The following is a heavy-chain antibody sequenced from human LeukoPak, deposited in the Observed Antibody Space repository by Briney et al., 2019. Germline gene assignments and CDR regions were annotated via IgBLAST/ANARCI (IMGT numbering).Heavy chain of an antibody. Sequence: GGSLRPSCAPSGFDPLNFNIHWVSKAPGKGRGWLAFVSKDGNNIYYADSVKGRFTISRDNSESTLYLQMNSLRADDTAIYYCARDFLWLVDYWGQGTLVTVPS. CDR3: ARDFLWLVDY. D-gene: IGHD6-19*01. J-gene: IGHJ4*02. CDR2: VSKDGNNI. CDR1: GFDPLNFN. V-gene: IGHV3-30-3*01.